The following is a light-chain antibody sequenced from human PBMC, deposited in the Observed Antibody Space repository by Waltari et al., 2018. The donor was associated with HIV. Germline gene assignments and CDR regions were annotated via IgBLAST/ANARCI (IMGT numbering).Light chain of an antibody. J-gene: IGLJ3*02. CDR3: TSYISSASPE. V-gene: IGLV2-14*01. CDR1: SDLRDYKS. Sequence: QSALTQPASVSGSPGQSITISCTGTSDLRDYKSVSWYQHHPGKAPKVIIYEVNNRPSGVSSRFSGSISGNTASLTISVLQAEDEADYFCTSYISSASPEFGGGTKVTVL. CDR2: EVN.